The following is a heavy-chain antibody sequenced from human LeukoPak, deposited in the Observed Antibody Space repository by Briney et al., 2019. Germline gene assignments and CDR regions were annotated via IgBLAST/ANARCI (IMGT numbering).Heavy chain of an antibody. Sequence: SVKVSCKASGGTFSSYAISWVRQAPGQGLEWMGGIIPIFGTANYAQKFQGRVTITADESTSTAYMELSSLRSEDTAVYYCARDTRSGSGCGDYGRGDHWGQGTLVTVSS. CDR3: ARDTRSGSGCGDYGRGDH. D-gene: IGHD4-17*01. CDR2: IIPIFGTA. V-gene: IGHV1-69*13. J-gene: IGHJ4*02. CDR1: GGTFSSYA.